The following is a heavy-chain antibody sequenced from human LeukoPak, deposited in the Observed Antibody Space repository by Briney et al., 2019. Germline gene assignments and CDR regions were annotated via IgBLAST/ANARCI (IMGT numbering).Heavy chain of an antibody. CDR2: ISYDGSNK. V-gene: IGHV3-30*18. J-gene: IGHJ4*02. CDR1: GFTFSSYG. Sequence: PGGSLRLSCAASGFTFSSYGMLWVRQAPGKGLEWVAVISYDGSNKYYADSVKGRFTISRDNSKNTLYLQMNSLRAEDTAVYYCAKDAFDYWGQGTLVTVSS. CDR3: AKDAFDY.